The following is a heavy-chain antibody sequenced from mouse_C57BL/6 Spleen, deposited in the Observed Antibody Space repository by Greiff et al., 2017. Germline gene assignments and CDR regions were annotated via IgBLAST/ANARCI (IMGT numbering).Heavy chain of an antibody. CDR2: LNPNYGTT. CDR1: GYSFTDYN. Sequence: EVKLQESGPELVKPGASVKISCKASGYSFTDYNMNWVKQSNGKSLEWIGVLNPNYGTTSYNQKFKGKATLTVDQSSSTAYMQLNSLTSEDSAVYYCARSGLGRWYFDVWGTGTTVTVSS. CDR3: ARSGLGRWYFDV. J-gene: IGHJ1*03. V-gene: IGHV1-39*01. D-gene: IGHD4-1*01.